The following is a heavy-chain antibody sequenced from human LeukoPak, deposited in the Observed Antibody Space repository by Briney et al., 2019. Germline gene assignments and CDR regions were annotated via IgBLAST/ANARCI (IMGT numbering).Heavy chain of an antibody. CDR2: ISAYNGNT. J-gene: IGHJ4*02. CDR1: GYTFTSYG. D-gene: IGHD3-10*01. CDR3: ARVRYYGSGSYEAAPHPEEYYFDY. V-gene: IGHV1-18*01. Sequence: GASVKVSCKASGYTFTSYGISWVRQAPGQGLEWMGWISAYNGNTNYAQKLQGRVTMTTDTSTSTAYMELRSLRSDDTAVYYCARVRYYGSGSYEAAPHPEEYYFDYWGQGTLVTVSS.